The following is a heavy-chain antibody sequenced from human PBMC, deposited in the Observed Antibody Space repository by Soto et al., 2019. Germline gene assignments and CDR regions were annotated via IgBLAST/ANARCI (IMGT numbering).Heavy chain of an antibody. CDR1: GFTFSSYG. Sequence: GGSLRLSCAASGFTFSSYGMHWVRQAPGKGLEWVAVISYDGSNKYYADSVKGRFTISRDNSKNTLYLQMNSLRAEDTAVYYCAKQGYCTNAVCGSCFDPLGQGTLVTVSS. CDR3: AKQGYCTNAVCGSCFDP. V-gene: IGHV3-30*18. CDR2: ISYDGSNK. D-gene: IGHD2-8*01. J-gene: IGHJ5*02.